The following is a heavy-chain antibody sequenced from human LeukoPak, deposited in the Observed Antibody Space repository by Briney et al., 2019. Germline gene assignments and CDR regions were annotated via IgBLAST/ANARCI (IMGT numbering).Heavy chain of an antibody. V-gene: IGHV1-8*01. CDR1: GYTFTSYD. J-gene: IGHJ5*02. D-gene: IGHD6-19*01. Sequence: ASVNVSCKASGYTFTSYDINWVRQATGQGLEWMGWMNPNSGNTGYAQKFQGRVTMTRNTSISTAYMELSSLRSEDTAVYYCARITSSGWYVWFDPWGQGTLVTVSS. CDR2: MNPNSGNT. CDR3: ARITSSGWYVWFDP.